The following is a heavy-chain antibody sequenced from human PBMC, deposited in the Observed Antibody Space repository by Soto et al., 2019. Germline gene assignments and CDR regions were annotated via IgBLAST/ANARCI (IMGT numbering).Heavy chain of an antibody. D-gene: IGHD3-10*01. CDR3: ARAREGSGNYGVDV. CDR2: IKQDGSEN. V-gene: IGHV3-7*03. Sequence: EVQLVESGGGVVQPGGSLRLSCAASGFTFNTYWMNWVRQAPGKGLEWVANIKQDGSENYNVDSVKGRFTISRDNAKNSLYLQMNSLRAEDTAVYYCARAREGSGNYGVDVWGQGTTVTVSS. CDR1: GFTFNTYW. J-gene: IGHJ6*02.